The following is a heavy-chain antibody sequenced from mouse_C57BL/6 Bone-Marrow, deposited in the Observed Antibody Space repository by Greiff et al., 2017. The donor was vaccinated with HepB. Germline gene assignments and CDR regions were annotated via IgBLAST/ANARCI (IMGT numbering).Heavy chain of an antibody. CDR3: AREGGTLFDY. J-gene: IGHJ2*01. CDR2: ITPNNGGT. V-gene: IGHV1-22*01. CDR1: GYTFTDYN. Sequence: EVQLQQSGPELVKPGASVKMSCKASGYTFTDYNMHWVKQSHGKSLEWIGYITPNNGGTSYNQKFKGKATLTVNKSSSTAYMELRSLTSEDSAVYYCAREGGTLFDYWGQGTTLTVSS. D-gene: IGHD2-14*01.